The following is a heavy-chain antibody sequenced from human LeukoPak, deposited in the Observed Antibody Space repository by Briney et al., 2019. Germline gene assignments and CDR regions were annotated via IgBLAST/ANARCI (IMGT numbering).Heavy chain of an antibody. CDR3: ARDYQGLHY. CDR2: IETDGKSA. D-gene: IGHD3-16*02. J-gene: IGHJ4*02. Sequence: GXXLRLSCAVSGLTLSSYRMHWVRQAPGKGLVWVSAIETDGKSATYADSVKGRFTICRDNAKNTLYLQMNSLRAEDTAVYFCARDYQGLHYWGQGTLVTVSS. V-gene: IGHV3-74*01. CDR1: GLTLSSYR.